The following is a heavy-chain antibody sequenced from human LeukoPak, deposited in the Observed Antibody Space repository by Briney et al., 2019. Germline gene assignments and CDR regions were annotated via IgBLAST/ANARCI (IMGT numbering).Heavy chain of an antibody. CDR2: ISISGDDT. D-gene: IGHD4-17*01. V-gene: IGHV3-23*01. J-gene: IGHJ4*02. CDR1: GFTFASYA. Sequence: GGSLRLSCAASGFTFASYAMSWFRQAPGKGLEWLSAISISGDDTYYADSVKGRFTISRDNSKNTLYLQMNSLSADDTAMYYCANEIRPNDYWGQGTLVTVSS. CDR3: ANEIRPNDY.